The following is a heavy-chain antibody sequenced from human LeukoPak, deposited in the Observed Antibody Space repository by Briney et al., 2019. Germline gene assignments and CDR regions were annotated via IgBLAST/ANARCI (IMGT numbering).Heavy chain of an antibody. V-gene: IGHV4-30-2*01. D-gene: IGHD6-19*01. J-gene: IGHJ4*02. CDR3: ARGPGPGVAGTYY. CDR2: IYHSGST. Sequence: SETLSLTCTVSGGSISSGGYYWSWIRQPPGKGLEWIGYIYHSGSTYYNPSLKSRVTISVDRSKNQFSLKLSSVTAADTAVYYCARGPGPGVAGTYYWGQGTLVTVSS. CDR1: GGSISSGGYY.